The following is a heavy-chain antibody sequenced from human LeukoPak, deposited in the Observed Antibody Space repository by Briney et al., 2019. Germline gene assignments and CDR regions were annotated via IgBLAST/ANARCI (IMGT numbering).Heavy chain of an antibody. J-gene: IGHJ4*02. CDR2: INHSGST. Sequence: SETLSLTCAVYGGSFSGYYWSWIRQPPGKGLEWIGEINHSGSTNYNPSLKSRVTISVDTSKNQFSPKLSSVTAADTAVYYCARRVGGYSNRAFDYWGQGTLVTVSS. CDR1: GGSFSGYY. V-gene: IGHV4-34*01. CDR3: ARRVGGYSNRAFDY. D-gene: IGHD4-11*01.